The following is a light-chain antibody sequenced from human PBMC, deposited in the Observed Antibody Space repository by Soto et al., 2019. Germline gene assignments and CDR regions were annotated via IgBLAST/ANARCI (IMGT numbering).Light chain of an antibody. Sequence: DIQMTQSPSTLSAFVGDRVTITCRASQSFSTYLAWYQQKPGKAPKLLIYKASSLQSGVPSRFSGSGSGTESTLTISSLQPDDFATYYCQQYNGYTWTFGLGTKVDIK. CDR1: QSFSTY. CDR2: KAS. CDR3: QQYNGYTWT. V-gene: IGKV1-5*03. J-gene: IGKJ1*01.